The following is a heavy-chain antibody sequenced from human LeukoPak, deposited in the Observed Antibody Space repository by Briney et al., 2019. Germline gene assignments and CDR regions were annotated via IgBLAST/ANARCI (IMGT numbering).Heavy chain of an antibody. Sequence: GGSPRLSCAASEFTFSRYWMHWVRQAPGKGLVWVSRVSPDGLTTKYADSVKGRFTISRDNAKNTLYLQMNSPRDEDTAMYYCSRERDSNWFDPWGQGTLVTVSS. CDR2: VSPDGLTT. CDR3: SRERDSNWFDP. J-gene: IGHJ5*02. CDR1: EFTFSRYW. V-gene: IGHV3-74*03.